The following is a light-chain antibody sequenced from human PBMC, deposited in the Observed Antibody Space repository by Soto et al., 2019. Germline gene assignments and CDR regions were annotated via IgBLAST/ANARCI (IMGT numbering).Light chain of an antibody. CDR1: QTVGRY. V-gene: IGKV3-11*01. J-gene: IGKJ5*01. CDR2: DAS. CDR3: QQRLHWPIT. Sequence: EIVLTQSPATLSLSPGDRVTLSCRASQTVGRYLSWYQHSPGQGPRLLVYDASNWATGIPARFSGSGSETDFTLTISSLEPEDFAVYYCQQRLHWPITFGQGTRLEMK.